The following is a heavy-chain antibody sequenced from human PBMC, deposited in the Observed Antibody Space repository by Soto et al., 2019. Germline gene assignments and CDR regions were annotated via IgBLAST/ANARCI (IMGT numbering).Heavy chain of an antibody. CDR3: AKDRHGYPNYYYYGMDV. V-gene: IGHV3-30*18. CDR1: GFTFSSYG. Sequence: GGSLRLSCAASGFTFSSYGMHGVRQAPGKGLEWVAVISYDGSNKYYADSVKGRFTISRDNSKNTLYLQMNSLRAEDTAVYYCAKDRHGYPNYYYYGMDVWGQGTTVTVSS. D-gene: IGHD5-18*01. J-gene: IGHJ6*02. CDR2: ISYDGSNK.